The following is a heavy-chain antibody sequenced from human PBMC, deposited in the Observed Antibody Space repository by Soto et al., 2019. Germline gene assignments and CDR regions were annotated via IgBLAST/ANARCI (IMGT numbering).Heavy chain of an antibody. V-gene: IGHV3-30*18. Sequence: GGSLRLSCAASGFSSSTYGMHWVRQAPGKGLEWMAVISNDGSIKYYADSVKGRFTISRDNSKDTLFLQMNSLRGEDTAVYYCAKVVRADTTSSNFYYYSGMDVWGQGTTVTVSS. CDR3: AKVVRADTTSSNFYYYSGMDV. D-gene: IGHD6-6*01. CDR1: GFSSSTYG. CDR2: ISNDGSIK. J-gene: IGHJ6*02.